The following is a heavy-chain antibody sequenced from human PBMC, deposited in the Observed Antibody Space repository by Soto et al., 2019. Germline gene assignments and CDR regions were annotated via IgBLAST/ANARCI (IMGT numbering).Heavy chain of an antibody. CDR2: VIPVSGTP. CDR1: GGTFSNYA. D-gene: IGHD1-26*01. Sequence: QVQLVQSGAEVKKAGSSVKVSCKASGGTFSNYAICWVRQAPGQGLEWMGGVIPVSGTPKYAQKFQDRVLITADKSMSTAYMELTSLTSEDTAVYFCARDRGSGSYYSVSDYWYFDLWGRGTLVTVSS. J-gene: IGHJ2*01. CDR3: ARDRGSGSYYSVSDYWYFDL. V-gene: IGHV1-69*06.